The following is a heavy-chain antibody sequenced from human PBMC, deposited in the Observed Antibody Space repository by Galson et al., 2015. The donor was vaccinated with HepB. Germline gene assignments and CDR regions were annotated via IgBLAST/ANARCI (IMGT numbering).Heavy chain of an antibody. J-gene: IGHJ4*02. Sequence: SEPLSLTCTVSGGSISGYYWSWIRQPAGKGLEWIGRIYTTGHIYTTGSTNYSPSLKSRITLSVDTSKKQVSLELRSVTAADTAVYYCARNNYFDLWGQGTLVTVSS. CDR3: ARNNYFDL. CDR2: IYTTGHIYTTGST. V-gene: IGHV4-4*07. CDR1: GGSISGYY.